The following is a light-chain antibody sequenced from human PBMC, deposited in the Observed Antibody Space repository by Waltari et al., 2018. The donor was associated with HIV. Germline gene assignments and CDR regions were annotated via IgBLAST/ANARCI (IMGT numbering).Light chain of an antibody. CDR3: QQYYSSPRT. J-gene: IGKJ1*01. CDR1: QSVLYNSNNKNY. Sequence: DIVMTQSPDSLAVSLGERAPINCKSSQSVLYNSNNKNYLAWYQQKPGQPPKLLIYWASTRVSGVPDRFSGSGSGTDFTLTISSLQAEDVAVYYCQQYYSSPRTFGQGTKVEIK. V-gene: IGKV4-1*01. CDR2: WAS.